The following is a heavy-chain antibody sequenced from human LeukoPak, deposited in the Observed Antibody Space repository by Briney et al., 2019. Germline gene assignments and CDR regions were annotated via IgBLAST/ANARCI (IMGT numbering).Heavy chain of an antibody. J-gene: IGHJ4*02. Sequence: GGSLRLSCAASGFTFSSYSMNWVRQAPGKGLEWVSSISSSSSYIYYAYSVKGRFTVSRDNAKKSLYLQMNSLRGEDTAVYYCERVFSESLGLSTPPLDYWGQGTLVTVSS. V-gene: IGHV3-21*01. CDR1: GFTFSSYS. CDR3: ERVFSESLGLSTPPLDY. D-gene: IGHD3-16*02. CDR2: ISSSSSYI.